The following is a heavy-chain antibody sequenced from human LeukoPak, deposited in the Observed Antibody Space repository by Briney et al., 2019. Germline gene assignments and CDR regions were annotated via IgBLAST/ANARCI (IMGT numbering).Heavy chain of an antibody. CDR2: ISHSGGST. CDR1: GFTFSSYV. V-gene: IGHV3-23*01. CDR3: AKDGPCSSTSCYPNWFDP. D-gene: IGHD2-2*01. Sequence: GGSLRLSCAASGFTFSSYVMSWVRQAPGKGVEWVSAISHSGGSTYYADSVKGRFTISRDNSKNTLYLQMNSLRAEDAAVYYCAKDGPCSSTSCYPNWFDPWGQGTLVTVSS. J-gene: IGHJ5*02.